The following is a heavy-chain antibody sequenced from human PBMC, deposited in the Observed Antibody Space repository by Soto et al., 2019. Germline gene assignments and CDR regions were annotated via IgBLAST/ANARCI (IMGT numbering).Heavy chain of an antibody. Sequence: QVQLEQSGAEVKKPGSSVRVSCKASGDTVISYTITWVRQAPGQGLEWMGGIVPIFGSTTYAERFQGRVTLTADDSTSTAYMDLSGLTSDDTAVYYCAREGARTSCSGDHCQQLYNWIDPWGQGTLVTVSS. D-gene: IGHD2-15*01. CDR2: IVPIFGST. J-gene: IGHJ5*02. CDR1: GDTVISYT. CDR3: AREGARTSCSGDHCQQLYNWIDP. V-gene: IGHV1-69*01.